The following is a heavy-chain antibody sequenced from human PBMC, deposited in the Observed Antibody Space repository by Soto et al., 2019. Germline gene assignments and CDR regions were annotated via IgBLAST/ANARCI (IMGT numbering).Heavy chain of an antibody. CDR1: GYRFTAYY. Sequence: QVQLVQSGAEVKKPGASVRVSCEASGYRFTAYYIHWVRQAPGQGLEWMGRMNLDTGGTTCAQKCQGRVTMTRETSISTAYMEVSSLKSDDPAMYYCARDGNFAFLGYSFAFDFWGQGTLVTVSS. CDR3: ARDGNFAFLGYSFAFDF. D-gene: IGHD5-18*01. CDR2: MNLDTGGT. J-gene: IGHJ4*02. V-gene: IGHV1-2*06.